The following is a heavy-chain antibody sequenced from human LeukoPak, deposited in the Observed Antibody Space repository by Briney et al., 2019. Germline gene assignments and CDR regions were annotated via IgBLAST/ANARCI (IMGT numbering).Heavy chain of an antibody. CDR2: INTNTGNP. CDR3: ARNDLRFLEWLNYYYYMDV. J-gene: IGHJ6*03. Sequence: ASVKVSCKASGYTFTGYYMHWVRQAPGQGLEWMGWINTNTGNPTYAQGFTGRFVFSLDTSVSTAYLQISSLQAEDTAVYYCARNDLRFLEWLNYYYYMDVWGKGTTVTVSS. CDR1: GYTFTGYY. D-gene: IGHD3-3*01. V-gene: IGHV7-4-1*02.